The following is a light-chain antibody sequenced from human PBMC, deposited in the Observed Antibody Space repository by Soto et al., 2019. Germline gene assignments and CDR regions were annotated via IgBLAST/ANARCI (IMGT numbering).Light chain of an antibody. J-gene: IGLJ1*01. CDR3: NSYTSSSPPYV. Sequence: SALTQPASVSGSPGQSITISCTGTTSDVGRYNHVSWYQQYPGKAPKLMIYEVSYRPSGVSNRFSASKSGNTASLTISGLQAEDEADYYCNSYTSSSPPYVFGTGTKVTVL. CDR2: EVS. V-gene: IGLV2-14*01. CDR1: TSDVGRYNH.